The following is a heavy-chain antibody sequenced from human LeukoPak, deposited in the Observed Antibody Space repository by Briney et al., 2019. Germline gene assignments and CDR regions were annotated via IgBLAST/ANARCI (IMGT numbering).Heavy chain of an antibody. CDR2: INPNSGGT. CDR3: ARALRGLSGYFDY. CDR1: GYTFTGYY. D-gene: IGHD3-16*02. Sequence: ASVKVSCKASGYTFTGYYMHWVRQAPGQGLEWIGWINPNSGGTNYAQKFQGRVTMTRDTSISTAYMELSRLRSDDTAVYYCARALRGLSGYFDYWGQGTLVTVSS. J-gene: IGHJ4*02. V-gene: IGHV1-2*02.